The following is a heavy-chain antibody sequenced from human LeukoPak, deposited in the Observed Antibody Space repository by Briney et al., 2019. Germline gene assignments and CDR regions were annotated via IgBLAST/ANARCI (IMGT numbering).Heavy chain of an antibody. CDR2: IYYSGST. Sequence: KTSETLSLTCTVSGDSISSGDYYWSWIRQPPGKGLEWIGYIYYSGSTYYNPSLKSRVTISVDTSKNQFSLKLSYVTAADTAVYYCARDLGYYDSSGYYYYYYGMDVWGQGTTVTVSS. D-gene: IGHD3-22*01. CDR3: ARDLGYYDSSGYYYYYYGMDV. V-gene: IGHV4-30-4*01. CDR1: GDSISSGDYY. J-gene: IGHJ6*02.